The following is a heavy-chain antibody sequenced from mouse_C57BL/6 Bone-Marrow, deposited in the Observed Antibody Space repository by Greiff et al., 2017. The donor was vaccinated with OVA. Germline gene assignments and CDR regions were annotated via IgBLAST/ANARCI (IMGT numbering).Heavy chain of an antibody. Sequence: QVQLQQPGAELVMPGASVKLSCKASGYTFTSYWMHWVKQRPGQGLEWIGEIDPSDSYTNYNQKFKGKSTLTVDKSSSTAYMQLSSLTSEDSAVYYCARSVVYWGQSTTLTVSS. CDR3: ARSVVY. CDR2: IDPSDSYT. D-gene: IGHD1-1*02. J-gene: IGHJ2*01. CDR1: GYTFTSYW. V-gene: IGHV1-69*01.